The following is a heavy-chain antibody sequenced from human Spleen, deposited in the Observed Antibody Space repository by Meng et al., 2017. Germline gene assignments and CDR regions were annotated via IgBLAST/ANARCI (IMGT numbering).Heavy chain of an antibody. CDR3: ARGTPGRRYAEY. D-gene: IGHD3-10*01. V-gene: IGHV1-18*04. J-gene: IGHJ4*02. Sequence: QVQLVQSGAAVKKHADSVTVSCKASGYTFNRHWMHWVRQAPGQGLEWMAWLGAHDGDTSHAPRFQGRVTVTADRPTATAYMELWNLRSDDTGVYYCARGTPGRRYAEYWGQGTLVTVSS. CDR1: GYTFNRHW. CDR2: LGAHDGDT.